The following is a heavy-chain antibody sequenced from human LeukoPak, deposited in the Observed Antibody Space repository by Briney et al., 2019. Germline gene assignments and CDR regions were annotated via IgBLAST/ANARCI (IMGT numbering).Heavy chain of an antibody. V-gene: IGHV3-7*05. CDR2: IKQDGSEK. CDR1: GFTFSSYW. D-gene: IGHD6-6*01. J-gene: IGHJ5*02. CDR3: ARGYSSSSGGDWFDP. Sequence: GSLRLSCAASGFTFSSYWMSWVRQAPGKGLEWVANIKQDGSEKYYVDSVKGRFTISRDNAKNSLYLQMNSLRAEDTAVYYCARGYSSSSGGDWFDPWGQGTLVTVSS.